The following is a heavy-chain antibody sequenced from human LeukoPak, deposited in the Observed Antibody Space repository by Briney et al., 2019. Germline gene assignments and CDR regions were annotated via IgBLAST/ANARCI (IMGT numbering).Heavy chain of an antibody. D-gene: IGHD4-23*01. Sequence: GASVKVSCKASGYTFTGYYMHWVRQAPGQGLEWMGWVNPNSGGTNYAQKFQGRVTMTRDTSISTAYMELSRLRSDDTAVYYCARGYGGKLYYFDYWGQGTLVTVSS. CDR3: ARGYGGKLYYFDY. CDR2: VNPNSGGT. J-gene: IGHJ4*02. V-gene: IGHV1-2*02. CDR1: GYTFTGYY.